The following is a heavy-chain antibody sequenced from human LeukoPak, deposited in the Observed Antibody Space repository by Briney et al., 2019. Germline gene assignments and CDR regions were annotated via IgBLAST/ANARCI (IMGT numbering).Heavy chain of an antibody. Sequence: ASVKVSCKASGYTFTGYYMHWVRQAPGQGLEWMGWNNPNSGGTNYAQKFQGRVTMTRDTSISTAYMELSRLRSDDTAVYYCARWCSSTSCYTSASDIWGQGTMVTVSS. D-gene: IGHD2-2*02. V-gene: IGHV1-2*02. CDR3: ARWCSSTSCYTSASDI. J-gene: IGHJ3*02. CDR1: GYTFTGYY. CDR2: NNPNSGGT.